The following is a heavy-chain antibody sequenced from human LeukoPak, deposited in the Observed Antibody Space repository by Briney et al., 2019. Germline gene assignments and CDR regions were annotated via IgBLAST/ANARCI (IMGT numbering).Heavy chain of an antibody. Sequence: GSSVKVSCKASGGTFSSYAISWVRQAPGQGLEWMGGIIPIFGTANYAQKFQGRVTITADESTSTAYMELSSLRSEDTAVHYCASSQTVYCSSTSCYHFDYWGQGTLVTVSS. CDR2: IIPIFGTA. J-gene: IGHJ4*02. V-gene: IGHV1-69*01. D-gene: IGHD2-2*01. CDR3: ASSQTVYCSSTSCYHFDY. CDR1: GGTFSSYA.